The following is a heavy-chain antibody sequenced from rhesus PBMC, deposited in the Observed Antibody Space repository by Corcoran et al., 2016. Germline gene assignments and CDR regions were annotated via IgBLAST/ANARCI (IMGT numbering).Heavy chain of an antibody. Sequence: EVQLVESGGGLAKPGGSLRLSCAASGFSFRYYYISCVLQAPGQGLEWISGIKSGEGSTYYADSVKGRVTISRENAKNTRYLKMNSLRAEDTALYYWARDQYNIWTGNFDYWGQGVLVTVSS. D-gene: IGHD3-3*01. J-gene: IGHJ4*01. CDR2: IKSGEGST. V-gene: IGHV3S18*01. CDR1: GFSFRYYY. CDR3: ARDQYNIWTGNFDY.